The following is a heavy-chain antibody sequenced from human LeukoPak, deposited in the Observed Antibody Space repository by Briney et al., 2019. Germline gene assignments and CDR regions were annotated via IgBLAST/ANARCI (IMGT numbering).Heavy chain of an antibody. D-gene: IGHD5-24*01. Sequence: SETLSLTCTVSTDSLSGHYWSWIRQPPGKGLEWIAYIYSSGTTKYNPSLNSRVTISLDASKNQFSLNLTYVTAADTAVYYCARGGDGYNYVDCWGQGTLVTVSS. CDR3: ARGGDGYNYVDC. CDR1: TDSLSGHY. CDR2: IYSSGTT. J-gene: IGHJ4*02. V-gene: IGHV4-59*11.